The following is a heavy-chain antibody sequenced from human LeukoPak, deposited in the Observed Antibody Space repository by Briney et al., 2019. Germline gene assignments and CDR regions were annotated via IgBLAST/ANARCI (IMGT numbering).Heavy chain of an antibody. Sequence: PGGSLRLSCAASGFTFSSYSMSWVRQAPGKGLEWVSSISSSSSYIYYADSVKGRFTISRDNAKNSLFLQMNSLRAEDTAVYYCARVGYSSGWYGWFDPWGQGTLVTVSS. V-gene: IGHV3-21*01. D-gene: IGHD6-19*01. CDR1: GFTFSSYS. CDR3: ARVGYSSGWYGWFDP. J-gene: IGHJ5*02. CDR2: ISSSSSYI.